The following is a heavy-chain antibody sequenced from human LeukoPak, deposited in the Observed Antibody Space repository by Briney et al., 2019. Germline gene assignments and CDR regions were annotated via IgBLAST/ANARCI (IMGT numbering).Heavy chain of an antibody. D-gene: IGHD5-12*01. V-gene: IGHV4-39*07. CDR2: INHSGST. Sequence: PSETLSLTCTVSGGSISSSSYYWGWIRQPPGKGLEWIGEINHSGSTNYNPSLKSRVTISVDTSKNQFSLKLSSVTAADTAVYYCARFPAGPVATMDIYYYYGMDVWGQGTTVTVSS. CDR1: GGSISSSSYY. J-gene: IGHJ6*02. CDR3: ARFPAGPVATMDIYYYYGMDV.